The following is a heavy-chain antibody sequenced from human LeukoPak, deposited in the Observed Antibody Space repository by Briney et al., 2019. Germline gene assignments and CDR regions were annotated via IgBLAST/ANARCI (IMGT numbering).Heavy chain of an antibody. CDR3: ARGQLVDGWFDP. J-gene: IGHJ5*02. CDR2: INHSGST. CDR1: GGSFSGYY. Sequence: SETLSLTCAVYGGSFSGYYWSWIRQPPGKGLEWIGEINHSGSTNYNPSLKSRVTISVDTSKNQFSLKLSSVTAADTAAYYCARGQLVDGWFDPWGQGTLVTVSS. V-gene: IGHV4-34*01. D-gene: IGHD6-6*01.